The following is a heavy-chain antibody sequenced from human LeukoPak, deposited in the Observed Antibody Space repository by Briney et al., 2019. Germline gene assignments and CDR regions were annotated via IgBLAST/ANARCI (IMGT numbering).Heavy chain of an antibody. J-gene: IGHJ4*02. V-gene: IGHV3-30*14. D-gene: IGHD4/OR15-4a*01. Sequence: GGSLRLSCAASGFTFSSYTMNWVRQAPGKGLEWVAVISYDGSKKFYAHSVKGRFTISRDNSKNTLYLQMNSLRAEDTAVYYCARRAGAYSHPYDYWGQGTLVTVSS. CDR1: GFTFSSYT. CDR2: ISYDGSKK. CDR3: ARRAGAYSHPYDY.